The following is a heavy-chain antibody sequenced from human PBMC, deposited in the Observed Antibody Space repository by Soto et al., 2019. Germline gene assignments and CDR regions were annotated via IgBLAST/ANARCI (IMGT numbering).Heavy chain of an antibody. D-gene: IGHD3-10*01. CDR3: AKDPPQRLGSGSYYTGDY. V-gene: IGHV3-23*01. CDR2: ISGSGGST. Sequence: GGSLRLSCAASGFTFSSYAMSWVRQAPGKGLEWVSAISGSGGSTYYADSVKGRFTISRDNSKNTLYLQMNSLRAEDTAVYYCAKDPPQRLGSGSYYTGDYWGQGTLVTVSS. CDR1: GFTFSSYA. J-gene: IGHJ4*02.